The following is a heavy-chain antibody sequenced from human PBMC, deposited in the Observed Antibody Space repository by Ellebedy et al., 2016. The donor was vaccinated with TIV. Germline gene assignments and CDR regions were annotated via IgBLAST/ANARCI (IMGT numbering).Heavy chain of an antibody. Sequence: SETLSLXCTVSGGSVSNSLYYWSWIRQSPGKGLESIGYISYSGNTNYNPSLKSRVTMSVETSKNQFYLSLSSVTAADTALYYCARGGEGDEVPAAPLDYWGQGILVTVS. J-gene: IGHJ4*02. D-gene: IGHD2-2*01. CDR3: ARGGEGDEVPAAPLDY. V-gene: IGHV4-61*01. CDR2: ISYSGNT. CDR1: GGSVSNSLYY.